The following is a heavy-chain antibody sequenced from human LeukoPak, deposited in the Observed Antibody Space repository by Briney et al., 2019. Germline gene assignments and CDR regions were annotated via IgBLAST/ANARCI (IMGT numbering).Heavy chain of an antibody. CDR1: GGSISSYY. V-gene: IGHV4-59*01. Sequence: TSEALSLTCTVSGGSISSYYWSWIRQPPGKGLEWIGYIYYSGTTNYNPSLKSRVTISVDTSKNQFSLKLSSVTAADTAVYYCARGVYIAAAQYAYWGQGTLVTVSS. J-gene: IGHJ4*02. CDR2: IYYSGTT. D-gene: IGHD6-13*01. CDR3: ARGVYIAAAQYAY.